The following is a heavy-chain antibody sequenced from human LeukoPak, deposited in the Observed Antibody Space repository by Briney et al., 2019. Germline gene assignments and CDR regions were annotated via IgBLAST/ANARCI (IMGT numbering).Heavy chain of an antibody. D-gene: IGHD1-26*01. CDR1: GGSISSGGYS. Sequence: PSQTLSLTCAVSGGSISSGGYSWSWIRQPPGKGLEWIGYIYHSGSTYYNPSLKSRVTISVDTSKNQFSLKLSSVTAADTAIYYCASTGVGASSSDFDYWGQGTQVTVSS. J-gene: IGHJ4*02. V-gene: IGHV4-30-2*01. CDR3: ASTGVGASSSDFDY. CDR2: IYHSGST.